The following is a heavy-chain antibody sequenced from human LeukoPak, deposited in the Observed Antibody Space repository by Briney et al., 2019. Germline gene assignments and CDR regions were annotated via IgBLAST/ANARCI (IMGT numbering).Heavy chain of an antibody. Sequence: GGSLRLSCAASGFTFSSYAMSWVRQAPGKGLEWVSAISGSGGSTYYADSVKGRFTISRDNSKNTLYLQMNSLRAEDTAVYYCARADLGYCSSTSCYIGDAFDIWGQGTMVTVSS. CDR3: ARADLGYCSSTSCYIGDAFDI. V-gene: IGHV3-23*01. D-gene: IGHD2-2*02. CDR1: GFTFSSYA. CDR2: ISGSGGST. J-gene: IGHJ3*02.